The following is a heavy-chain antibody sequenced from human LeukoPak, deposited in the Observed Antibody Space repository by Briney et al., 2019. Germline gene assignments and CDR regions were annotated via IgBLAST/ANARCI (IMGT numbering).Heavy chain of an antibody. J-gene: IGHJ4*02. CDR2: FYSSGST. CDR3: ATVLYYDSSGYER. Sequence: SKTLSLTCTVSGGSVSSGSYYWTWIRQPPGKGLEWIGYFYSSGSTNYHPSLKSRVTISADTSKNQFSLKLSSVTAADTAMYYCATVLYYDSSGYERWGQGTLVTVSS. V-gene: IGHV4-61*01. D-gene: IGHD3-22*01. CDR1: GGSVSSGSYY.